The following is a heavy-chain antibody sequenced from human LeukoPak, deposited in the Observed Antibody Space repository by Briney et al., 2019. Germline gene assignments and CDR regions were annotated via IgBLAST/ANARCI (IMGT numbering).Heavy chain of an antibody. CDR3: ARDKRVAVAGTYIYYYYMDV. V-gene: IGHV4-4*07. CDR2: IYISGSGST. Sequence: PSETLSLTSTVSGGSISSYYWSWIRQPAGKGLEWIGRIYISGSGSTNYNPSLKSRVTMSVDTSKNQFSLKLSSVTAADTAVYYCARDKRVAVAGTYIYYYYMDVWGNGTTVTISS. J-gene: IGHJ6*03. D-gene: IGHD6-19*01. CDR1: GGSISSYY.